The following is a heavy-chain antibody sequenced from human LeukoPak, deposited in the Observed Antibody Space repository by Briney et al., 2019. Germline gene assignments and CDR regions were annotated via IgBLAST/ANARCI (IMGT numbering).Heavy chain of an antibody. CDR2: IWYDGRDK. CDR3: ARDFSCSSISCYPVGYFDY. CDR1: GFSFRNYG. Sequence: GGSLRLSCAASGFSFRNYGMHWARQAPGKGLEWVAVIWYDGRDKYYADSVKGRFTISRDNSKNTLYLQMNSLRGEDTAVYYCARDFSCSSISCYPVGYFDYWGQGTPVTVSS. V-gene: IGHV3-33*01. D-gene: IGHD2-2*01. J-gene: IGHJ4*02.